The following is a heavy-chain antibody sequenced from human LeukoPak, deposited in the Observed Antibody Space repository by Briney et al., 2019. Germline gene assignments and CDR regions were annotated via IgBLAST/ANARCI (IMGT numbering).Heavy chain of an antibody. CDR3: ARLGGYDNYYYYGMDV. CDR1: GYSFSSYW. J-gene: IGHJ6*04. V-gene: IGHV5-51*01. D-gene: IGHD5-12*01. CDR2: IYPGDSDT. Sequence: GASLKISCKGSGYSFSSYWIAWVRQMPGKGLEWMGIIYPGDSDTRYSPSFQGQVSISADKSISTAYLQWSSLKASDSAMYYCARLGGYDNYYYYGMDVWGKGTTVTVSS.